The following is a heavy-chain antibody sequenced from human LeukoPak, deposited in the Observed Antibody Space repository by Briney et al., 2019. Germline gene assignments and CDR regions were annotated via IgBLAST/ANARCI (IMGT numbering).Heavy chain of an antibody. V-gene: IGHV3-7*01. CDR2: IKQDGSGK. D-gene: IGHD3-9*01. Sequence: GGSLRLSCAASGFTFSSYWMSWVRQAPGKGLEWVANIKQDGSGKYYVDSVKGRFTISRDNAKNSLYLQMNSLRAEDTAVYYCARGVLLRYFDWPELYFDYWGQGTLVTVSS. CDR3: ARGVLLRYFDWPELYFDY. CDR1: GFTFSSYW. J-gene: IGHJ4*02.